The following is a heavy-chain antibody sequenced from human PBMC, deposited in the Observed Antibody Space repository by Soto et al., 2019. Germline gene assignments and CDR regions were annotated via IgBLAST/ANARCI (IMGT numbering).Heavy chain of an antibody. CDR1: GGSISSYY. Sequence: TLSLTCTVSGGSISSYYWSWIRQPAGKGLEWIGRIYTSGSTNYNPSLKSRVTMSVDTSKNQFPLKLSSVTAADTAVYYCARDPMYYYDSSGYYSDYYYYGMDVWGQGTTVTVSS. CDR2: IYTSGST. CDR3: ARDPMYYYDSSGYYSDYYYYGMDV. V-gene: IGHV4-4*07. D-gene: IGHD3-22*01. J-gene: IGHJ6*02.